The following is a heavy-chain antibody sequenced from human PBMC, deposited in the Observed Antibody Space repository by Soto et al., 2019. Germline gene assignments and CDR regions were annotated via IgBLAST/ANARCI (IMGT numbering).Heavy chain of an antibody. V-gene: IGHV4-59*01. Sequence: SETLSLTCTVSGGSISSYYWSWIRQPPGKGLEWILYIYYSGSTNYNPSLKSRVTISVDTSKNQFSLKLSSVTAADTAVYYCERYHYYDSSGYHNYGMDVWGQGTTANVS. CDR1: GGSISSYY. J-gene: IGHJ6*02. CDR2: IYYSGST. CDR3: ERYHYYDSSGYHNYGMDV. D-gene: IGHD3-22*01.